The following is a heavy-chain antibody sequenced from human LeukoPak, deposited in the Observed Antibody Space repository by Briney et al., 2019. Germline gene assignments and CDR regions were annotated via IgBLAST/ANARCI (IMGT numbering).Heavy chain of an antibody. D-gene: IGHD3-16*02. CDR1: GGSFSGYY. CDR3: ARKSTSVYYVWGSYRSDY. CDR2: INHSGST. Sequence: SETLTLTCAVYGGSFSGYYWSWIRQPPGKGLEWIGEINHSGSTNYNPSLKSRVTISVDTSKNQFSLKLSSVTAADTAVYYCARKSTSVYYVWGSYRSDYWGQGTLVTVSS. V-gene: IGHV4-34*01. J-gene: IGHJ4*02.